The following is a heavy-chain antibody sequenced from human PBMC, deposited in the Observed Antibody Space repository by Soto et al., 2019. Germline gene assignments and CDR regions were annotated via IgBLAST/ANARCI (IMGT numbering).Heavy chain of an antibody. J-gene: IGHJ6*03. CDR1: GFTFSSYA. CDR3: ARDGLLPNWPPYYYYMDV. CDR2: IKQDGSEK. V-gene: IGHV3-7*01. D-gene: IGHD1-1*01. Sequence: GGSLRLSCAASGFTFSSYAMHWVRQAPGKGLEWVANIKQDGSEKYYVDSVKGRFTISRDNAKNSLYLQMNSLRAEDTAVYYCARDGLLPNWPPYYYYMDVWGKGTTVTVSS.